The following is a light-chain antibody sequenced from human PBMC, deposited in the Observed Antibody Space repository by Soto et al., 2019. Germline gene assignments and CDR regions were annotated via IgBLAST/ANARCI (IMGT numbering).Light chain of an antibody. J-gene: IGKJ2*01. CDR2: GAS. Sequence: EIVMTQSPASLSVSPGDGATLSCRASQSVASNVAWYQQKPGQGPRLLIHGASTRAVGVPARFSGSGSGTDFSLTIHSLQSEDFAGYYRQQYHNWPPQYTFVQGTKLQIK. V-gene: IGKV3-15*01. CDR1: QSVASN. CDR3: QQYHNWPPQYT.